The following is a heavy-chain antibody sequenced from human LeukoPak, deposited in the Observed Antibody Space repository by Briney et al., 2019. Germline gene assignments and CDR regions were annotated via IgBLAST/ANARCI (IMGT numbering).Heavy chain of an antibody. CDR2: FDPEDAEV. D-gene: IGHD2-21*01. J-gene: IGHJ4*02. V-gene: IGHV1-24*01. CDR3: ATGDVPLD. CDR1: GYTLTELS. Sequence: ASVKVSCKVSGYTLTELSMHWVRQTPGKGFEWMGGFDPEDAEVIYAQKFQGRFTMNEDSSTDTAYMELRSLRFEDTAVYFCATGDVPLDWGQGTLVTVSS.